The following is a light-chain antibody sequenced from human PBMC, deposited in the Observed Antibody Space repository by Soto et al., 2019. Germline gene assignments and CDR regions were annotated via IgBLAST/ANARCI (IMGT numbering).Light chain of an antibody. CDR1: QSVNSNY. Sequence: EIVLTQSPGTLSLSPGERATLSCRASQSVNSNYFAWYQQKPDQSPRVVVDGASSRATGIPDRFSGSGSGTDFTLTITRLEPEDFAVYYCQQYDNSLRTFGQGTKVEIK. V-gene: IGKV3-20*01. CDR2: GAS. J-gene: IGKJ1*01. CDR3: QQYDNSLRT.